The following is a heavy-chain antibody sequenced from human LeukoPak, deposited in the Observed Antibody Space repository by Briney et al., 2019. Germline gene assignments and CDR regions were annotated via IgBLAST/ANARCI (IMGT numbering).Heavy chain of an antibody. J-gene: IGHJ3*02. CDR3: ARVTGYSSGWRDAFDI. V-gene: IGHV1-2*02. CDR2: IDPNSGGT. Sequence: ASVKVSCKASGYTFTGYYMHWVRQAPGQGLEWMGWIDPNSGGTNYAQKFQGRVTMTRDTSISTAYMELSRLRSDDTAVYYCARVTGYSSGWRDAFDIWGQGTMVTVSS. CDR1: GYTFTGYY. D-gene: IGHD6-19*01.